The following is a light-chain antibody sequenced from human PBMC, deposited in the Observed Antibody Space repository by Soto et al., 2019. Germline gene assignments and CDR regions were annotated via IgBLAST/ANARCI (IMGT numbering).Light chain of an antibody. Sequence: DIPLTQSPSSVSASVGDRVTITCRASQGISSWLAWYQQKPGKAPNLLIYAATSLQSGVPSRFSGSGSGTGFPLTLSSLQPEDFATYYCQQADTFPLTFGGGTKVEIK. V-gene: IGKV1-12*01. CDR1: QGISSW. CDR2: AAT. CDR3: QQADTFPLT. J-gene: IGKJ4*01.